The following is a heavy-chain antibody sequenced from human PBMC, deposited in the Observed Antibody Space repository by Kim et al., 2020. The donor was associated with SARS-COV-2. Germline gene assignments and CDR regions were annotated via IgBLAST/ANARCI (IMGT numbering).Heavy chain of an antibody. D-gene: IGHD2-21*02. CDR1: GDSVSSNSTT. J-gene: IGHJ5*02. V-gene: IGHV6-1*01. Sequence: SQTLSLTCAISGDSVSSNSTTWNRIRQSPSRGLEWLGRTYFRSKWFNDFAVSVKSRMTINADTSKNQFSLQLNSVTPEDTAVYYCARVSVTDSRWFDPWG. CDR2: TYFRSKWFN. CDR3: ARVSVTDSRWFDP.